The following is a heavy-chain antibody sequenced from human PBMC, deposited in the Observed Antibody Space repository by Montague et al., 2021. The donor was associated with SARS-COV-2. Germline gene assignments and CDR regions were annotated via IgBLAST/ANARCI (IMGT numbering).Heavy chain of an antibody. CDR2: MYYSGST. CDR3: ARDDIVLQGVTKGMDV. Sequence: SETLSLTCTVSGGSISSSNYYWGWIRQRPGKGLEWIGNMYYSGSTYYNPSLKSRVTISIDTSKNQFSLKLGSVTAADTAVYACARDDIVLQGVTKGMDVWGQGTTVTVSS. CDR1: GGSISSSNYY. V-gene: IGHV4-39*07. D-gene: IGHD3-10*01. J-gene: IGHJ6*02.